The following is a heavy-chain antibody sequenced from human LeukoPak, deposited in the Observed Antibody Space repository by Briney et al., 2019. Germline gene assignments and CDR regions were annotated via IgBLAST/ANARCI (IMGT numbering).Heavy chain of an antibody. CDR3: ARKRKQWLVSYFDY. V-gene: IGHV1-2*02. D-gene: IGHD6-19*01. J-gene: IGHJ4*02. CDR2: INPNSGGT. Sequence: ASVKVSCKASGYTFTGYYMHWVRQAPGQGLEWMGWINPNSGGTNYAQKFQGRVTMTRDTSISAAYMELSRLRSDDTAVYYCARKRKQWLVSYFDYWGQGTLVTVSS. CDR1: GYTFTGYY.